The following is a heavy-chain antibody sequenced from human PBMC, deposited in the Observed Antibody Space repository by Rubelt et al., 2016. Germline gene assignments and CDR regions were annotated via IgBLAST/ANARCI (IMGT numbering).Heavy chain of an antibody. J-gene: IGHJ3*02. CDR2: ISHSGST. CDR1: GGSMSSIDW. Sequence: QVQLQESGPGLVKPSGTLSLTCAVSGGSMSSIDWWIWVRQPPGKGLEWTGEISHSGSTSYNPSLKRRVPISLDKSKNQFSLEVGSVTAAATAVDYLARLTVDTLGGFDSWGQGTLVAVSS. CDR3: ARLTVDTLGGFDS. V-gene: IGHV4-4*02. D-gene: IGHD5-18*01.